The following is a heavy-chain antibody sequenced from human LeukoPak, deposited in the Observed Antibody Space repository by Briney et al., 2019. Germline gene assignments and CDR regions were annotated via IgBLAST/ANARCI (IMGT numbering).Heavy chain of an antibody. J-gene: IGHJ4*02. CDR3: AGHHPRNTVDF. CDR2: IYNTGNT. D-gene: IGHD2/OR15-2a*01. V-gene: IGHV4-59*08. Sequence: SETLSLTCTVSGGSITNYYCSWIRQPPGKGLEWIGYIYNTGNTKHNPSLKTRVTISGDTSKKQFSLNLSSVTAADTAVYYCAGHHPRNTVDFWGQGTLVTVSS. CDR1: GGSITNYY.